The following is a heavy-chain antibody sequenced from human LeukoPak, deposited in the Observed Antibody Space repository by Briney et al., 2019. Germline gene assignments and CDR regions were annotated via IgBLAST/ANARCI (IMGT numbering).Heavy chain of an antibody. J-gene: IGHJ4*02. V-gene: IGHV4-39*07. Sequence: SETLSLTCTVSGGSISSSSYYWGWIRQPPGKGLEWIGSIYYSGSTYYNPSLKSRVTISVDTSKNQFSLKLSSVTAADTAVYYCARVFTGRSTSCYGYWGQGTLVTVSS. CDR2: IYYSGST. CDR3: ARVFTGRSTSCYGY. D-gene: IGHD2-2*01. CDR1: GGSISSSSYY.